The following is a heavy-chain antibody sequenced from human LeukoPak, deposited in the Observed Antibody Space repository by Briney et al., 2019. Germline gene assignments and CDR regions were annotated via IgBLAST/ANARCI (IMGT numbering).Heavy chain of an antibody. CDR2: IRSNSDGGTI. CDR1: GFSFSNAW. CDR3: ARDSAPTHTYYFDY. J-gene: IGHJ4*02. D-gene: IGHD3-16*01. V-gene: IGHV3-15*07. Sequence: GGSLRLSCATSGFSFSNAWMNWVRQAPGKGLEWVGRIRSNSDGGTIDYAASVKDRFTLSRDDSKNTLYLQLNSLQTADTAVYYCARDSAPTHTYYFDYWGQGTLVTVSS.